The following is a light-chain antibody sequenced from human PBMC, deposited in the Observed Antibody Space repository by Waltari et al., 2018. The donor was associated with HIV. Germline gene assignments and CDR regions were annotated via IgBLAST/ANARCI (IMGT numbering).Light chain of an antibody. J-gene: IGLJ3*02. V-gene: IGLV1-47*01. CDR3: STWDNSLSHWV. CDR2: RNE. CDR1: ISNLGGNF. Sequence: QSVVTQPPSASGTPGQNISISCSGDISNLGGNFVYWYQQRPGTAPRLLIYRNERRPSRVPDRFSGSKSATSASLAISGLRSEDEADYHCSTWDNSLSHWVFGGGTKVTVL.